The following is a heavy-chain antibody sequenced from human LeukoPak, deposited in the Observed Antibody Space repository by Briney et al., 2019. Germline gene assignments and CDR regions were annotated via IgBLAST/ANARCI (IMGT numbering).Heavy chain of an antibody. CDR1: GFTFSNAW. V-gene: IGHV3-15*01. CDR3: THVLLWFGELLDY. J-gene: IGHJ4*02. Sequence: GGSLRLSCAASGFTFSNAWMSWVRQAPGKGLEWVGRIKSKTDGGTTDYAAPVKGRFTISRDDSKNTLYLQMNSLKTEDTAAYYCTHVLLWFGELLDYWGQGTLVTGSS. CDR2: IKSKTDGGTT. D-gene: IGHD3-10*01.